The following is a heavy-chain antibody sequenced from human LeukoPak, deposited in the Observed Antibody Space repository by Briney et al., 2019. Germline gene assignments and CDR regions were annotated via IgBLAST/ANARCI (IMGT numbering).Heavy chain of an antibody. CDR2: IYYSGST. CDR1: GGSISSSSYY. D-gene: IGHD4-17*01. J-gene: IGHJ4*02. CDR3: ARLDGDLDY. V-gene: IGHV4-39*01. Sequence: SETLSLTCTVSGGSISSSSYYWGWIRQPPGKGLEWIGSIYYSGSTYYNPSLKSRVTISVDTSKNQFSLKLSSVTAADTAVYYCARLDGDLDYWGQGTLVIVSS.